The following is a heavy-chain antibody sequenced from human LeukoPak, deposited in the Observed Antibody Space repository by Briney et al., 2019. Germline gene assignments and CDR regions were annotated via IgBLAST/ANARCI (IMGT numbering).Heavy chain of an antibody. D-gene: IGHD3-10*01. CDR2: IRYDGSSE. V-gene: IGHV3-30*02. Sequence: GGSLRLSCAASGFTFSSYGMHWVRQAPGKGLEWVAFIRYDGSSEYYADSVKGRFTISRDNAKNSLYLQMNSLRAEDTALYYCAKPPKYYYGSGSYSIAYFDYWGQGTLVTVSS. CDR1: GFTFSSYG. J-gene: IGHJ4*02. CDR3: AKPPKYYYGSGSYSIAYFDY.